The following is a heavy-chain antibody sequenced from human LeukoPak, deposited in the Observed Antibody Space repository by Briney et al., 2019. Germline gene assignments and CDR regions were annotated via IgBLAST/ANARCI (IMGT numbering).Heavy chain of an antibody. CDR2: ISSNGGST. J-gene: IGHJ4*02. CDR3: ARSDCGGDCYYVDY. CDR1: GFTFSSYA. Sequence: GGSLRLSCAASGFTFSSYAMHWVRQAPGKGLEYVSAISSNGGSTYYANSVKGRFTISRDNSKNTLYLQMGSLRAEDMAVYYCARSDCGGDCYYVDYWGQGTLVTVSS. V-gene: IGHV3-64*01. D-gene: IGHD2-21*01.